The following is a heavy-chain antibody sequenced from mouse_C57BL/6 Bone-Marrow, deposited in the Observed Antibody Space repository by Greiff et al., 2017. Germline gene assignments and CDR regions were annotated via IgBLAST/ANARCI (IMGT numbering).Heavy chain of an antibody. CDR1: GYSFTGYY. V-gene: IGHV1-42*01. J-gene: IGHJ2*01. CDR3: ARYYYGLDY. CDR2: INPSTGGT. Sequence: EVQLQQSGPELVKPGASVKISCKASGYSFTGYYMNWVKQSPEKSLEWIGEINPSTGGTTYNQKFKAKATLTVDKSSSTAYMQLKSLTYEDSAVYYCARYYYGLDYWGQGTTLTVSS. D-gene: IGHD1-1*01.